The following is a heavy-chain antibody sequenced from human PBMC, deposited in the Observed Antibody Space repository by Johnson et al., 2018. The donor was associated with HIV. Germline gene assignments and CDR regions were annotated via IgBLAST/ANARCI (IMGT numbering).Heavy chain of an antibody. CDR2: ISGIGSTI. CDR3: ARRGEYCSDGSCYDAFDI. Sequence: QVQLVESGGSLVKPGGSLRLSCAASGFTFSDYYMSWIRQAPGKGLEWVSSISGIGSTIYYADSVKGRFTISRDNGKNSLYLQMNSPRAEETALYYCARRGEYCSDGSCYDAFDIWGQGTMVTVSS. D-gene: IGHD2-15*01. J-gene: IGHJ3*02. V-gene: IGHV3-11*01. CDR1: GFTFSDYY.